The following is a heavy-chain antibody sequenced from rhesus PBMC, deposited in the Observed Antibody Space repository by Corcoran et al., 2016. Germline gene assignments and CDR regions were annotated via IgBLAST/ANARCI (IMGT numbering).Heavy chain of an antibody. J-gene: IGHJ4*01. CDR3: ARAYYEDDYGYYPPFDY. CDR1: GFPISTSGMG. V-gene: IGHV2-174*01. CDR2: ISWDDYK. Sequence: QVTLKESGPALVKPTQTLTLTCTFSGFPISTSGMGVGWIRPPTGKALEWLALISWDDYKYYNTSLKSRLTISKETSKNQVVLTMSNMDPVDTATYYCARAYYEDDYGYYPPFDYWGQGVLVTVSS. D-gene: IGHD3-9*01.